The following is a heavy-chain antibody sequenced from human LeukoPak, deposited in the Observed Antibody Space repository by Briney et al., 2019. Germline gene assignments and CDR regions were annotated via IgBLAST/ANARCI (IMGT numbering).Heavy chain of an antibody. CDR1: GGTFSSYA. CDR3: ARVNVYYDFWSGYLGP. J-gene: IGHJ5*02. Sequence: SVKVSCKASGGTFSSYAISWVRQAPGQGLEWMGGIIPIFDTANYAQKFQGRVTITADESTSTAYMELSSLRSEDTAVYYCARVNVYYDFWSGYLGPWGQGTLVTVSS. CDR2: IIPIFDTA. V-gene: IGHV1-69*13. D-gene: IGHD3-3*01.